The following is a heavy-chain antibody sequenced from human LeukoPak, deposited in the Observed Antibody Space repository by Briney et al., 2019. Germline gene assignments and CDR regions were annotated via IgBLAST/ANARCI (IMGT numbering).Heavy chain of an antibody. D-gene: IGHD3-3*01. J-gene: IGHJ5*02. CDR1: GGSISSGGYS. CDR2: IYHSGST. CDR3: ARGMIFGVITGFDP. V-gene: IGHV4-30-2*01. Sequence: SETLSLTCAVSGGSISSGGYSWSWIRQPPGKGLEWIGYIYHSGSTYYNPSLKSRVTISVDRSKNQFSLKLSSVTAADTAVYYCARGMIFGVITGFDPWGQGTLVTVSS.